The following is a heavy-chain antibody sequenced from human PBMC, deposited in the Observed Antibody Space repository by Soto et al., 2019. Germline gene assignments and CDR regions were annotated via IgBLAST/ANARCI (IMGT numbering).Heavy chain of an antibody. CDR1: GFTFSRHN. D-gene: IGHD3-3*01. Sequence: QVQLVESGGGVVQPGRSLRLSCAASGFTFSRHNMHWVRQAPGKGLEWVAAISVDGSNTYYASSVKGRFTISRDNSKNTRYLQMNSIGSEDTAVHHCAREVYYDFWSGFNTHPYYFDDWGQGTLVTVSS. J-gene: IGHJ4*02. CDR3: AREVYYDFWSGFNTHPYYFDD. CDR2: ISVDGSNT. V-gene: IGHV3-30-3*01.